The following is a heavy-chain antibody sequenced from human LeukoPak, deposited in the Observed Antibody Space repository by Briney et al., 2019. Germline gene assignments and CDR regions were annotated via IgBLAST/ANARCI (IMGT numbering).Heavy chain of an antibody. D-gene: IGHD2-21*01. J-gene: IGHJ4*02. CDR1: GYTFTSYG. V-gene: IGHV1-18*01. Sequence: ASEKVSCKASGYTFTSYGISWVRQAPGQGLEWMGWISAYNGNTNYAQKLQGRVTMTTDTSTSTAYMELRSLRSDDTAVYYCARGASYCGGDCYVYWGQGTLVTVSS. CDR3: ARGASYCGGDCYVY. CDR2: ISAYNGNT.